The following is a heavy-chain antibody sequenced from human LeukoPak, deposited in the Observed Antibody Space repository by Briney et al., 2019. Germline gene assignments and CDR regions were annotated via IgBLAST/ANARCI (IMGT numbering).Heavy chain of an antibody. J-gene: IGHJ4*02. D-gene: IGHD5-18*01. CDR2: INHSGST. CDR1: GGSFSGYY. CDR3: ARRRGYGYGYFDY. V-gene: IGHV4-34*01. Sequence: SETLSLTCAVYGGSFSGYYWSWIRQPPGKGLEWIGEINHSGSTNYNPSLKGRVTISVDTSKNQFSLKLSSVTAADTAVYYCARRRGYGYGYFDYWGQGTLVTVSS.